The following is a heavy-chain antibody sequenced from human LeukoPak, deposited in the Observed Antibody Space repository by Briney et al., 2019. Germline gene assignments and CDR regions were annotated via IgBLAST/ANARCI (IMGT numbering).Heavy chain of an antibody. CDR2: MNPNSGNT. CDR1: GYTFTGYD. J-gene: IGHJ4*02. CDR3: ARGWWDYYGSGSPRDY. Sequence: ASVKVSCKASGYTFTGYDINWVRQATGQGLEWMGWMNPNSGNTGYAQKLQGRVTMTRNTSISTAYMELSSLRSEDTAVYYCARGWWDYYGSGSPRDYWGQGTLVTVSS. D-gene: IGHD3-10*01. V-gene: IGHV1-8*01.